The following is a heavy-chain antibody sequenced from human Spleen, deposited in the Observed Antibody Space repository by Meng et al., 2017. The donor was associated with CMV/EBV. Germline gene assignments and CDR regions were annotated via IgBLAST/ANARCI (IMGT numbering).Heavy chain of an antibody. CDR3: ARDQSGREQQASDY. J-gene: IGHJ4*02. V-gene: IGHV3-7*03. CDR2: IREDGSSK. Sequence: GESLKISCAASGFTFSTSWMSWVRQAPGKGLEWVANIREDGSSKYYADPVKGRFTISRDNSKNTLYLQMNSLRAEDTAVYYCARDQSGREQQASDYWGQGTLVTVSS. CDR1: GFTFSTSW. D-gene: IGHD6-13*01.